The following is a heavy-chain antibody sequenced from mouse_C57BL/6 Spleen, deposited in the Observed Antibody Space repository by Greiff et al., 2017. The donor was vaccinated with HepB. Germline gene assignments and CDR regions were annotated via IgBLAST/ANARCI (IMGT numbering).Heavy chain of an antibody. CDR3: ARSGFDGYYVYFDY. CDR2: INPSNGGT. D-gene: IGHD2-3*01. CDR1: GYTFTSYW. Sequence: QVQLKQPGTELVKPGASVKLSCKASGYTFTSYWMHWVKQRPGQGLEWIGNINPSNGGTNYNEKFKSKATLTVDKSSSTAYMQLSSLTSEDSAVYYGARSGFDGYYVYFDYWGQGTTLTVSS. J-gene: IGHJ2*01. V-gene: IGHV1-53*01.